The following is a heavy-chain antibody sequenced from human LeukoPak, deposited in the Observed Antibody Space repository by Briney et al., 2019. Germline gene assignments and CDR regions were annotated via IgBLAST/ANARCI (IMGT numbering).Heavy chain of an antibody. V-gene: IGHV3-30*18. Sequence: QPGRSLRLSCAASTFPFNTYAMHWVRQAPGKGLEWVAVIPYDGSLEYYVDSVKGRFTISRDRSENTLYLQMNSLRPEDTAVYYCAKDRENYGYGTLDYWGQGILVTVSS. CDR2: IPYDGSLE. D-gene: IGHD3-10*01. CDR1: TFPFNTYA. J-gene: IGHJ4*02. CDR3: AKDRENYGYGTLDY.